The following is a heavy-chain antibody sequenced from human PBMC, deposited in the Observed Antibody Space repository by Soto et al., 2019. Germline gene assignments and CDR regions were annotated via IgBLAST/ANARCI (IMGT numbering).Heavy chain of an antibody. D-gene: IGHD1-1*01. Sequence: GGSLRLSCAASGFTFSDYYMNWIRQAPGQGLEWLSFINPRGETRYIADSIRGRFTFSRDNARRSLYVQMNSLRAEDTAVYYCARSGLPLIEILDYWGHGTLVTVSS. J-gene: IGHJ4*01. CDR1: GFTFSDYY. CDR3: ARSGLPLIEILDY. CDR2: INPRGETR. V-gene: IGHV3-11*01.